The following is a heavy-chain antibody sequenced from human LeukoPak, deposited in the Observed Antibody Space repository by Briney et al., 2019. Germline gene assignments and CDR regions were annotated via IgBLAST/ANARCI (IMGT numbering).Heavy chain of an antibody. J-gene: IGHJ6*03. D-gene: IGHD6-6*01. CDR1: GFTFSSYA. Sequence: GGSLRLSCAASGFTFSSYAMSWVRQAPGKGLEWVSAISGSGGSTYYADSVKGRFTISRDNSKNTLYLQMNSLRAEDTAVYYCAKGRRAARASYYYYYVDVWGKGTTVTVSS. V-gene: IGHV3-23*01. CDR2: ISGSGGST. CDR3: AKGRRAARASYYYYYVDV.